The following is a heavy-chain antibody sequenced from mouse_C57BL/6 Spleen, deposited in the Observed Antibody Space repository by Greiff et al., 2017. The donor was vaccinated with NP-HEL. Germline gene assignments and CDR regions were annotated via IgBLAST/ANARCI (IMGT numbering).Heavy chain of an antibody. V-gene: IGHV2-5*01. J-gene: IGHJ4*01. CDR3: AKTEKKWGYAMDY. CDR2: IWRGGST. CDR1: GFSLTSYG. Sequence: VQLQQSGPGLVQPSQSLSITCTVSGFSLTSYGVHWVRQSPGKGLEWLGVIWRGGSTDNNAAFMSRLSITKDNSKSQAFFKMNSLQADDTAIYYCAKTEKKWGYAMDYWGQGTSVTVSS.